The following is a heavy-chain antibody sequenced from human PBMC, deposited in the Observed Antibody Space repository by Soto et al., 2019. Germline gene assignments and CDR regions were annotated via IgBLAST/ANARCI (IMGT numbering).Heavy chain of an antibody. CDR1: GFTFSSYS. CDR2: ISSSSSTI. Sequence: GGSLRLSCAASGFTFSSYSMNWVRQAPGKGLEWVSYISSSSSTIYYADSVKGRFTISRDNAKNSLYLQMNSLRDEDTAVYYCASNPPYYYYYGMDVWGQGTTVTVS. CDR3: ASNPPYYYYYGMDV. V-gene: IGHV3-48*02. J-gene: IGHJ6*02.